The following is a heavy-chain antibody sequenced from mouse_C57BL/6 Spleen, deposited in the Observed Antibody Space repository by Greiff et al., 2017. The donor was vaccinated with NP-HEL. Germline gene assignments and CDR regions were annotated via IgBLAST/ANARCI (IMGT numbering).Heavy chain of an antibody. J-gene: IGHJ2*01. CDR3: AREGDYYGSRDYFDY. D-gene: IGHD1-1*01. CDR1: GYSITSGYY. Sequence: EVKLMESGPGLVKPSQSLSLTCSVTGYSITSGYYWNWIRQFPGNKLEWMGYISYDGSNNYNPSLKNRISITRDTSKNQFFLKLNSVTTEDTATYYCAREGDYYGSRDYFDYWGQGTTLTVSS. V-gene: IGHV3-6*01. CDR2: ISYDGSN.